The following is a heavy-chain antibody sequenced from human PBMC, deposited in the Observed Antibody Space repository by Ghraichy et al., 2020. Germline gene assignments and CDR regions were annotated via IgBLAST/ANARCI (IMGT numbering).Heavy chain of an antibody. CDR3: ARGSLSIAVADY. D-gene: IGHD6-19*01. Sequence: SQTLSLTCAVYGGSFSGYYWSWIRQPPGKGLEWIGEINHSGSTNYNPSLKSRVTISVDTSKNQFSLKLSSVTAADTAVYYCARGSLSIAVADYWGQGTLVTVSS. V-gene: IGHV4-34*01. J-gene: IGHJ4*02. CDR2: INHSGST. CDR1: GGSFSGYY.